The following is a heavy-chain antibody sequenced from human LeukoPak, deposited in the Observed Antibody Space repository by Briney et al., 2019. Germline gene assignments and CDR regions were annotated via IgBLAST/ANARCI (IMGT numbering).Heavy chain of an antibody. CDR3: ARDLLDRGLTTEVGY. J-gene: IGHJ4*02. V-gene: IGHV3-48*01. D-gene: IGHD1-26*01. Sequence: PGGSLRLSCAASGFTFSSYSMNWVRQAPGKGLEWVSYISSSSSTIYYADSVKGRFTISRDNAKNSLYLQMNSLRAEDTAVYYCARDLLDRGLTTEVGYWGQGTLVTVSS. CDR1: GFTFSSYS. CDR2: ISSSSSTI.